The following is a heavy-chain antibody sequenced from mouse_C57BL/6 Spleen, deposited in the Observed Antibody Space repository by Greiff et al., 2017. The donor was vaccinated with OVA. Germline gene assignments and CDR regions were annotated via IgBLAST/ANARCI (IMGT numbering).Heavy chain of an antibody. CDR3: ARRDVLRYAY. Sequence: VQLQQSGAELMKPGASVKLSCKATGYTFTDYWLEWVQQRPGHGLEWIGEILPGSGSTNYNEKFKGEATFTAYTSSNTAYMQLSSQTTEDSSIYYCARRDVLRYAYWGTSLLVTFA. CDR1: GYTFTDYW. V-gene: IGHV1-9*01. CDR2: ILPGSGST. J-gene: IGHJ3*01.